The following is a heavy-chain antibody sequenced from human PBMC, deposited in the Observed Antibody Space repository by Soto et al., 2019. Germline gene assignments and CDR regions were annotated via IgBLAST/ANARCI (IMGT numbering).Heavy chain of an antibody. D-gene: IGHD5-12*01. CDR3: ARQGDGYNYDYYGMGV. V-gene: IGHV4-39*01. CDR2: IYYSGST. Sequence: PSETLSLTCTVSGGSISSSSYYWGWIRQPPGKGLEWIGSIYYSGSTYYNPSLKSRVTISVDTSRNQFSLKLSSVTAADTAVYYCARQGDGYNYDYYGMGVWGQGTTVTVSS. J-gene: IGHJ6*02. CDR1: GGSISSSSYY.